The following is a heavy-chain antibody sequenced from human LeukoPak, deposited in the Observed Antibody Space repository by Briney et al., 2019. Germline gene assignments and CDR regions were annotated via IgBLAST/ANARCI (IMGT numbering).Heavy chain of an antibody. J-gene: IGHJ4*02. V-gene: IGHV4-38-2*01. CDR1: GYSISSGYY. CDR2: IYHSGST. D-gene: IGHD4-17*01. CDR3: ARRRSTATGPGFDY. Sequence: SETLSLTCAVSGYSISSGYYWGWIRQPPGKGLEWIGSIYHSGSTYYNPSLKSRVTISVDTSRNQFSLKLSSVTAADTAVYYCARRRSTATGPGFDYWGQGTLVTVFS.